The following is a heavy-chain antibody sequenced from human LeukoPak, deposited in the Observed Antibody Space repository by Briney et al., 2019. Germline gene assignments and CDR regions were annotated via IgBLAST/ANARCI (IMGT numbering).Heavy chain of an antibody. V-gene: IGHV3-53*01. Sequence: GGSLRLSCAASGFTVSSSYISWVRQAPGKGLEWVSAIYSGGTTYYADSVKGRFTISRDNSKNMLYLQMNSLRAEDTAMYHCARQMGESTNFDNWGQGTLVTVSS. CDR3: ARQMGESTNFDN. J-gene: IGHJ4*02. D-gene: IGHD2-2*01. CDR1: GFTVSSSY. CDR2: IYSGGTT.